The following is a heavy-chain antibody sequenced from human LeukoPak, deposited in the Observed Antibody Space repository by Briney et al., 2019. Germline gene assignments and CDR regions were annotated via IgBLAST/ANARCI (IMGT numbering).Heavy chain of an antibody. Sequence: ASVKVSCKASRYTFTGYYMHWVRQAPGQGLEWLGWINPNSGDTNYAQKFQGRVTMTSDMSTSTVYMELSSLRSEDTAVYYCARDGDHSSSSLSWFDPWGQGTLVTVSS. CDR2: INPNSGDT. J-gene: IGHJ5*02. CDR1: RYTFTGYY. D-gene: IGHD6-6*01. V-gene: IGHV1-2*02. CDR3: ARDGDHSSSSLSWFDP.